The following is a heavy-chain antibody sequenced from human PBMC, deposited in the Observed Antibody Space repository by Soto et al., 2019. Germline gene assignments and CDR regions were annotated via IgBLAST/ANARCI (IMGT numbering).Heavy chain of an antibody. Sequence: PSETLSLTCTVSGGSISSSSYYWGWIRQPPGKGLEWIGSIYYSGSTYYNPSLKSRVTISVDTSKNQFSLKLSSVTAADTAVYYCAACSGWYPYFDYWGQGTLVTVSS. V-gene: IGHV4-39*01. D-gene: IGHD6-19*01. CDR2: IYYSGST. CDR1: GGSISSSSYY. CDR3: AACSGWYPYFDY. J-gene: IGHJ4*02.